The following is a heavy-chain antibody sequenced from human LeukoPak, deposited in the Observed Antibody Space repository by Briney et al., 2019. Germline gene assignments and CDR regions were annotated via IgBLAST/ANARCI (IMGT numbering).Heavy chain of an antibody. CDR3: ARESISSGWFDY. CDR1: GGSISSYY. Sequence: SETLSLTCTVSGGSISSYYWSWIRQPPGEGLEWIGYIYYSGSTNYNPSLKSRVTISIDTSKNHFSLMLNSVTAADTAAYYCARESISSGWFDYWGQGTLVTASP. J-gene: IGHJ4*02. CDR2: IYYSGST. D-gene: IGHD6-19*01. V-gene: IGHV4-59*01.